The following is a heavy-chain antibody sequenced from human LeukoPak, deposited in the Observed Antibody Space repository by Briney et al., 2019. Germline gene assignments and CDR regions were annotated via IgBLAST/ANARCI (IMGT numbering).Heavy chain of an antibody. D-gene: IGHD3-10*01. CDR1: GGSISSYY. CDR2: IYYSGST. CDR3: ARRGDYYGSGSYYNDLYWFDP. Sequence: PSETLSLTCTVSGGSISSYYWSWIRQPPGKGLEWIGYIYYSGSTNYNPSLKSRVTISVDTSTNQFSLKLSSVTAADTAVYYCARRGDYYGSGSYYNDLYWFDPWGQGTLVTVSS. J-gene: IGHJ5*02. V-gene: IGHV4-59*08.